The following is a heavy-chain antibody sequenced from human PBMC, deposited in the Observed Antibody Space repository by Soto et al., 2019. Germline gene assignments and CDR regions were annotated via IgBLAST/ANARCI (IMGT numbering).Heavy chain of an antibody. CDR3: ARGLYYYDSSGYLGSYYYYGMDV. CDR2: ISSSSSYI. D-gene: IGHD3-22*01. Sequence: EVQLVESGGGLVKPGGSLRLSCAASGFTFSSYSMNWVRQAPGKGLEWVSSISSSSSYIYYADSVKGRFTISRDNAKNSLYLQMNSLRAEDTAVYYCARGLYYYDSSGYLGSYYYYGMDVWGQGTTVTVSS. CDR1: GFTFSSYS. V-gene: IGHV3-21*01. J-gene: IGHJ6*02.